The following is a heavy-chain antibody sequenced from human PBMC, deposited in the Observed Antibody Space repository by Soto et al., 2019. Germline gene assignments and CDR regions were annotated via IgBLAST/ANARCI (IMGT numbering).Heavy chain of an antibody. CDR1: GGSISSYY. CDR2: IYYSGST. D-gene: IGHD6-13*01. CDR3: VRRYSSSFDY. V-gene: IGHV4-59*08. Sequence: SETLSLTCTVSGGSISSYYWSWIRQPPGKGLEWIGYIYYSGSTNYNPSLKSRVTISVDTSKNQFSLKLSSVTAADTAVYYCVRRYSSSFDYWGQGTLVTVSS. J-gene: IGHJ4*02.